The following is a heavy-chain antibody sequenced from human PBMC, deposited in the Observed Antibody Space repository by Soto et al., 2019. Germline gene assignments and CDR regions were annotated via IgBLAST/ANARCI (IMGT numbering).Heavy chain of an antibody. CDR3: AREDYNWNDYYYYGMDV. CDR2: IKSNSGGT. V-gene: IGHV1-2*02. D-gene: IGHD1-1*01. Sequence: QVELVQSGAEVRKPGASVKVSCKASRNSFIDYYIHCVRQAPGQGLEWMGWIKSNSGGTKYAQRFQGRVTMTRDTSISTIYMELSRLKSDDTAVYYCAREDYNWNDYYYYGMDVWGQGTTVIVSS. CDR1: RNSFIDYY. J-gene: IGHJ6*02.